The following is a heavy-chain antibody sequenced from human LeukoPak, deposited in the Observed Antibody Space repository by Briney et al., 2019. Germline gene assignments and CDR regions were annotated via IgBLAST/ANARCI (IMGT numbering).Heavy chain of an antibody. CDR1: GGSFSGYY. D-gene: IGHD3-22*01. Sequence: KSSETLSLTCAVYGGSFSGYYWGWIRQPPGKGLEWIGEINHSVSTKYNPSLKSRVTISVDTSKNQFSLKLSSVTAADTAVYYCASSPYDSSGYYYAGFDYWGQGTLVTVSS. V-gene: IGHV4-34*01. J-gene: IGHJ4*02. CDR2: INHSVST. CDR3: ASSPYDSSGYYYAGFDY.